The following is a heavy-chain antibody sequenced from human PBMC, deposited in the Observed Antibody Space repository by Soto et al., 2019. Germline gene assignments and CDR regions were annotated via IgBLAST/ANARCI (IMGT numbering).Heavy chain of an antibody. CDR1: EVTFTRYS. Sequence: GGSLRLSCAASEVTFTRYSMNWVSQVPGKGLEWVSSISSTTNYIYYADSMKGRFTVSRDNAKNSVYLDMNSLSAEDTAVYYCARESEDLTSNFDYWGQGTLVTVSS. J-gene: IGHJ4*02. V-gene: IGHV3-21*01. CDR3: ARESEDLTSNFDY. CDR2: ISSTTNYI.